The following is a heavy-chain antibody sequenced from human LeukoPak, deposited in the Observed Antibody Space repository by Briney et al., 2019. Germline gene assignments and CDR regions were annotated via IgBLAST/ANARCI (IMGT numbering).Heavy chain of an antibody. J-gene: IGHJ4*02. CDR2: ISWNSGSI. D-gene: IGHD5-24*01. V-gene: IGHV3-9*01. Sequence: GGSLRLSCAASGFTFDDYAMHWVRQAPGKGLEWVSGISWNSGSIGYADSVKGRFTISRDNSKNTLYLQMNSLRAEDTAVYYCAKDRDGYNSYYFDYWGQGTLVTVSS. CDR1: GFTFDDYA. CDR3: AKDRDGYNSYYFDY.